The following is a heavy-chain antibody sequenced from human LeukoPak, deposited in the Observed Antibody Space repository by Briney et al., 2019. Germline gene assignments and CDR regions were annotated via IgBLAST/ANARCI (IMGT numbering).Heavy chain of an antibody. CDR1: GGSISSYY. Sequence: SSETLSLTCTVSGGSISSYYWSWIRQPPGKGLEWIGYIYYSGSNNYNPSLKSRVIISVATTKINFSPKLTSVTAADKAVYYCARLGIGVVLSAMLGDCYFDYWGRGTLVTVSA. J-gene: IGHJ4*02. D-gene: IGHD2-2*01. CDR3: ARLGIGVVLSAMLGDCYFDY. V-gene: IGHV4-59*08. CDR2: IYYSGSN.